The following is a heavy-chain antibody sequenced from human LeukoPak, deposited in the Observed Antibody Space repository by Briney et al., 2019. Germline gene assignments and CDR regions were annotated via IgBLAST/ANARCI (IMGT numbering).Heavy chain of an antibody. J-gene: IGHJ2*01. V-gene: IGHV7-4-1*02. CDR1: GYTFTSYA. D-gene: IGHD6-13*01. Sequence: ASVKVSCKASGYTFTSYAMNWVRQAPGQGLEWMGWINTNTGNPTYAQGFTGRFVFSLDTSVSTAYLQISSLKAEDTAVYYCARVTRGVTWIAAAGSYWYFDLWGRGTLVTVSS. CDR3: ARVTRGVTWIAAAGSYWYFDL. CDR2: INTNTGNP.